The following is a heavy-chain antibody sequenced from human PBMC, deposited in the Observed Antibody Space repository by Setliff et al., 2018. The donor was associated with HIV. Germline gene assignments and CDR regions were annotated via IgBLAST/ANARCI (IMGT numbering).Heavy chain of an antibody. Sequence: PSETLSLTCTVSGGSISSYYWSWIRQPAGKGLEWIGYIYSSGSTNFNPPLQSRVTISVDTSKNQFSLKLSSVTAADTAVYFCARQTYYYDNSGHNWFDPWGQGTLVTVSS. J-gene: IGHJ5*02. CDR1: GGSISSYY. CDR2: IYSSGST. D-gene: IGHD3-22*01. V-gene: IGHV4-4*09. CDR3: ARQTYYYDNSGHNWFDP.